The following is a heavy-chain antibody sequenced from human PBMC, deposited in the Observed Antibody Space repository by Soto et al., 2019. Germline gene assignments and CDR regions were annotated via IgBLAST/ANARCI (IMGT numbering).Heavy chain of an antibody. CDR1: GFTFSSYS. CDR2: ISSSSSTI. CDR3: ARGRADTVTTHGWFDP. V-gene: IGHV3-48*01. J-gene: IGHJ5*02. D-gene: IGHD4-17*01. Sequence: EVQLVESGGGLVQPGGSLRLSCAASGFTFSSYSMNWVRQAPGKGLEWGSYISSSSSTIYYADSVKGRFTISRDNAKNSLYLQMNSLRAEDTAVYYCARGRADTVTTHGWFDPWGQGTLVTVSS.